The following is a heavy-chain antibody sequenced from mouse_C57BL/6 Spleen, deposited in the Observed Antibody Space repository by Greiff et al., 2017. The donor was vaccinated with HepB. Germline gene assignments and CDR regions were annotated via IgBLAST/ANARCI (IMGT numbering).Heavy chain of an antibody. CDR2: ISSGSSTI. J-gene: IGHJ4*01. V-gene: IGHV5-17*01. CDR3: ARQRSRGYAMDY. D-gene: IGHD1-1*01. CDR1: GFTFSDYG. Sequence: VKLVESGGGLVKPGGSLKLSCAASGFTFSDYGMHWVRQAPEKGLEWVAYISSGSSTIYYADTVKGRFTISRDNAKNTLFLQMTSLRSEDTAMYYCARQRSRGYAMDYWGQGTSVTVSS.